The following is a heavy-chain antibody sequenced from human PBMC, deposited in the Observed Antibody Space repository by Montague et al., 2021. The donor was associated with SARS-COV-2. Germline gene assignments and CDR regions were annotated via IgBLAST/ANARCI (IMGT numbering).Heavy chain of an antibody. D-gene: IGHD4-17*01. J-gene: IGHJ4*02. CDR2: ISSSSSYI. V-gene: IGHV3-21*01. CDR1: GFTFSSYS. Sequence: SLRLSCAASGFTFSSYSMNWVRQAPGKGLEWVSSISSSSSYIYYADSVKGRFTISRDNAKNSLYLQMNSLRAEDTAVYYCARTLTTVTSDYFDCWGQGTLVTVSS. CDR3: ARTLTTVTSDYFDC.